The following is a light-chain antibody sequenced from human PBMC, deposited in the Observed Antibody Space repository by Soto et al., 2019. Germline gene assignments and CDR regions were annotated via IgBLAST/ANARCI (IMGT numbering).Light chain of an antibody. J-gene: IGLJ1*01. V-gene: IGLV2-14*01. Sequence: QSALTQPASVSGSLGQSITISCTGTSSDVGGYNFVSWYQQHPGKAPKLLIYEVSNRPSGVSNRFSGSKSGNTASLTISGLQAADEADYYCSSYTSTTTLVFGTGTKVTVL. CDR3: SSYTSTTTLV. CDR2: EVS. CDR1: SSDVGGYNF.